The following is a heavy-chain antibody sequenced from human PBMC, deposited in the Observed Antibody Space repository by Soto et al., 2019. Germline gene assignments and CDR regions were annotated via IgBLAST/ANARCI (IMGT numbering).Heavy chain of an antibody. CDR3: AKDQEGVRVGVMTGHGLDF. CDR1: GFAFRSHA. D-gene: IGHD3-10*01. Sequence: EVHLLESGGGLVQPGGSLRLSCATSGFAFRSHAMSWVRQAPGKGLEWVSGISSSGGSTYYADSMKGRSTISRDNSKNTLYLEMNSQRAEDTAVYYCAKDQEGVRVGVMTGHGLDFWGQGTTVTVSS. V-gene: IGHV3-23*01. J-gene: IGHJ6*02. CDR2: ISSSGGST.